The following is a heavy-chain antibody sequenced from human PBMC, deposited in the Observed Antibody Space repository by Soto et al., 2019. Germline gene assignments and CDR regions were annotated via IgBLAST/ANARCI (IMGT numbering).Heavy chain of an antibody. D-gene: IGHD5-12*01. Sequence: GGSLRLSCAAPGFTFSSYAMSWVRQAPGKGLEWVSAISGSDGSTYYADSVKGRFTISRDNSKNTLYLQMNSLRAEDTAVYYCAKHVDIVATIRRPFDYWGQGTLVTVSS. V-gene: IGHV3-23*01. CDR3: AKHVDIVATIRRPFDY. CDR2: ISGSDGST. CDR1: GFTFSSYA. J-gene: IGHJ4*02.